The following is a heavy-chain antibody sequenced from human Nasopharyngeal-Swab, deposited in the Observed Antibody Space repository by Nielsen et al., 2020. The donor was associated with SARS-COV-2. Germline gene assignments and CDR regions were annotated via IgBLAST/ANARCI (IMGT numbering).Heavy chain of an antibody. CDR3: ASHYNDYIVPVAVDY. CDR2: IRSKANSYAT. Sequence: GGSLRLSCAASGFTFSGSAMHWVRQASGKGLEWVGRIRSKANSYATAYAASVKGRFTISRDDSKNTAYLQMDSLRAEDPAVFYCASHYNDYIVPVAVDYWGQGALVTVSS. D-gene: IGHD4-11*01. J-gene: IGHJ4*02. V-gene: IGHV3-73*01. CDR1: GFTFSGSA.